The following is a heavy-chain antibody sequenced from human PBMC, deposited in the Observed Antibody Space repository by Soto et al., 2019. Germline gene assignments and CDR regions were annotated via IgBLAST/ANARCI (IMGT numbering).Heavy chain of an antibody. D-gene: IGHD3-9*01. CDR3: AKQTGTWVDSAIAF. V-gene: IGHV3-23*01. CDR2: LRHDGGNT. CDR1: DFSFTSYA. J-gene: IGHJ4*02. Sequence: EVEMLASGGGVVQPGESLRLSCVAPDFSFTSYAMTWVRLAPGKGLQWVAALRHDGGNTYYRDSVRGRFTISRDNSKNTLYRQMNSLTGEDTAIYYCAKQTGTWVDSAIAFWGMGPQVTVSS.